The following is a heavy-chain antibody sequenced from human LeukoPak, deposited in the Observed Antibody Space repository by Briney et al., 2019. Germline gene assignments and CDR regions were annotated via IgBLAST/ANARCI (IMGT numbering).Heavy chain of an antibody. CDR3: ARSMIVGPYYYYYYGMDV. V-gene: IGHV1-18*01. J-gene: IGHJ6*02. CDR2: ISAYNGNT. CDR1: GYTFTSYG. Sequence: GASVKVSCKASGYTFTSYGISWVRQAPGQGLEWMGWISAYNGNTNYAQKLQGRVTMTTDTSTSTAYMELRSLRSDDTAVYYCARSMIVGPYYYYYYGMDVWGQGTTVTVSS. D-gene: IGHD3-22*01.